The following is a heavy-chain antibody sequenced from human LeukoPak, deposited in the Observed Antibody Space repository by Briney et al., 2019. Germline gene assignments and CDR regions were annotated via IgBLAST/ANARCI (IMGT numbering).Heavy chain of an antibody. V-gene: IGHV3-23*01. CDR3: ARDYYYGSGSYYNDYYYGMDV. J-gene: IGHJ6*02. CDR1: GFTFSSYA. CDR2: ISGSGGST. D-gene: IGHD3-10*01. Sequence: PGGSLRLSCAASGFTFSSYAMSWVRQAPGKGLEWVSAISGSGGSTYYADSVKGRFTISRDNSKSTLYLQMNSLRAEDTAVYYCARDYYYGSGSYYNDYYYGMDVWGQGTTVTVSS.